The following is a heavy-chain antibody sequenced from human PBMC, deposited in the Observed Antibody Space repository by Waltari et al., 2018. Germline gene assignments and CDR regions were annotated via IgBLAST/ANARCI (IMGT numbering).Heavy chain of an antibody. CDR3: ARLPWKPWYSGYEGRVRKGMDV. J-gene: IGHJ6*02. V-gene: IGHV4-34*01. CDR2: INHSGST. Sequence: QVQLQQWGAGLLKPSETLSLTCAVYGGSFSGYYWSWIRQPPGKGLEWIGEINHSGSTNYNPSLKSRVTISVDTSKNQFSLKRSSVTAADTAVYYCARLPWKPWYSGYEGRVRKGMDVWGQGTTVTVSS. CDR1: GGSFSGYY. D-gene: IGHD5-12*01.